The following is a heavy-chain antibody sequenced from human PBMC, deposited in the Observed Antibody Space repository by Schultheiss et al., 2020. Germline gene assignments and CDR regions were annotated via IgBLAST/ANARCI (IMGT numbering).Heavy chain of an antibody. D-gene: IGHD3-22*01. CDR1: GYSFTSYW. Sequence: GESLKISCKGSGYSFTSYWIGWVRQMPGKGLEWMGIIYPGDSDTRYSPSFQGQVTISADKSISTAYLQWSSLKASDTAMYYCARRNDTYYYDSSGPFDCDYWGPGHLGTVAS. J-gene: IGHJ4*02. V-gene: IGHV5-51*01. CDR3: ARRNDTYYYDSSGPFDCDY. CDR2: IYPGDSDT.